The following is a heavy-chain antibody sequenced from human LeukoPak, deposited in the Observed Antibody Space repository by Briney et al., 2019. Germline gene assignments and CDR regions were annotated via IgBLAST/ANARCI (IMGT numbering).Heavy chain of an antibody. CDR2: ISSSGSTI. J-gene: IGHJ4*02. D-gene: IGHD1-26*01. CDR1: GFTFSSYE. V-gene: IGHV3-48*03. CDR3: ARDRGGSDYGY. Sequence: GRSLRLSCAASGFTFSSYEMNWVRQAPGKGLEWVSYISSSGSTIYYADSVKGRFTISRDNAKNSLYLQMNSLRAEDTAVYYCARDRGGSDYGYWGQGTLVTVSS.